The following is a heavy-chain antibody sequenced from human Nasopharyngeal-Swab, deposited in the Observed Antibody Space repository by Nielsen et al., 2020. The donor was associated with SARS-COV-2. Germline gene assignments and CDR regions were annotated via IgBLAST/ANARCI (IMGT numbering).Heavy chain of an antibody. D-gene: IGHD6-6*01. Sequence: SETLSLTCTVSGGSISSYSWSWIRQPPGKGLDWIGYIYYSGSTNYNPSLKSRVTISVDTSKNQFSLKLSSVTAADTAVYYCARSRPRSSLYYYYYYGMDVWGQGTTVTVSS. CDR1: GGSISSYS. J-gene: IGHJ6*02. CDR2: IYYSGST. V-gene: IGHV4-59*12. CDR3: ARSRPRSSLYYYYYYGMDV.